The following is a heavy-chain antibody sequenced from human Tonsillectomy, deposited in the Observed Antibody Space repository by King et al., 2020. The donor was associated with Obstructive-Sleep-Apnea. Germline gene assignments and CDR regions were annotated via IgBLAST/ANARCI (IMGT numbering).Heavy chain of an antibody. V-gene: IGHV3-23*04. D-gene: IGHD3-10*01. CDR1: GFTFRNYA. CDR3: ARGSGPRQMIMSH. J-gene: IGHJ4*02. CDR2: ISGSGGST. Sequence: VQLVESGGDLLQRGGSLRLSCAASGFTFRNYAMSWVRQAPGKGPEWVSGISGSGGSTYYADSVKGRFTISRDNSQNTLFLEMNSLRAEDTAQYYCARGSGPRQMIMSHWGQGTLVTVSS.